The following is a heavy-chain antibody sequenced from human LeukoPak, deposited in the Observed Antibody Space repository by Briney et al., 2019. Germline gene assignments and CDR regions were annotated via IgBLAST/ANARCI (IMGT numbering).Heavy chain of an antibody. CDR3: ARHSSGTPNIPFDY. CDR2: MYDSGSI. CDR1: GGSISSSSYY. V-gene: IGHV4-39*01. D-gene: IGHD2-15*01. Sequence: SETLSLTCTVSGGSISSSSYYWGWIRQPPGKGLEWIGSMYDSGSIYYNPSLKSRVTMSVDMSKNQFSLKLSSVTAADTAVYYYARHSSGTPNIPFDYWGQGTLVTVSS. J-gene: IGHJ4*02.